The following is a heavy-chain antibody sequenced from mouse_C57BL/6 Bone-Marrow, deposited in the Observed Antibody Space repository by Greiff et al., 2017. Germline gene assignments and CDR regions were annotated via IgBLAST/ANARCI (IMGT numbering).Heavy chain of an antibody. CDR2: IYPGGGYT. CDR3: ARGYAMDY. Sequence: QVHVKQSGAELVRPGTSVKMSCKASGYTFTNYWIGWAKQRPGHGLEWIGDIYPGGGYTNYNEKFKGKATLTADKASITAYMQCSSLTSADSAIYYCARGYAMDYWGQGTSVTVSS. J-gene: IGHJ4*01. V-gene: IGHV1-63*01. CDR1: GYTFTNYW.